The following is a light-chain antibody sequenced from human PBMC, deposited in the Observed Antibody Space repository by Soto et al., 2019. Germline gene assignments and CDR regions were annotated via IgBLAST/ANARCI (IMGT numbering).Light chain of an antibody. Sequence: EVVLTQSTGTLSLSPGERATLSCRASQSVSNNYLAWYQQKPGQAPRLLIYGASTRATGVPDRFSGSGSGTEFTLTISRLEPEDFVVFYCHQYSSSPRTFGQGTRVEVK. J-gene: IGKJ1*01. CDR1: QSVSNNY. CDR3: HQYSSSPRT. V-gene: IGKV3-20*01. CDR2: GAS.